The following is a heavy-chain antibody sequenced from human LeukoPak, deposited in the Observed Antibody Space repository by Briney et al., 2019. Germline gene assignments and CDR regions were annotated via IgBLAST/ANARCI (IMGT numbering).Heavy chain of an antibody. V-gene: IGHV3-66*01. CDR1: GFTVSSYY. Sequence: GGSLRLSCAASGFTVSSYYMSWVRQAPGKGLVWVSVIFSGGSTYYADSVTGRFTISRDNSKNTLFLQMNTLRVEDTAVYYCATCGGSCYGSGAFDIWGQGTMVTVSS. D-gene: IGHD2-15*01. J-gene: IGHJ3*02. CDR2: IFSGGST. CDR3: ATCGGSCYGSGAFDI.